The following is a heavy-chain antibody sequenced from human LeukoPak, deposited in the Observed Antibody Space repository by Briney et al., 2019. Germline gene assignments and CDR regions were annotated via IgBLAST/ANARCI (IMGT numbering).Heavy chain of an antibody. J-gene: IGHJ4*02. D-gene: IGHD3-22*01. CDR3: AIQMTMIVVVPYFDY. V-gene: IGHV3-11*04. CDR1: GFTFNDYY. CDR2: ISSNGATK. Sequence: GGSLRLSCEASGFTFNDYYLAWIRQAPGKGLQWVSFISSNGATKYYADSVKGRFTISRDNAKNSLFLYMNSLRDDDTAVYYCAIQMTMIVVVPYFDYWGQGAQVTVSS.